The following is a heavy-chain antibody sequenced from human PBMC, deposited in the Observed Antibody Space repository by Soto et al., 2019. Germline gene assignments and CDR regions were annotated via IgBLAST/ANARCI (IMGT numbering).Heavy chain of an antibody. Sequence: GGSLRLSCAASGFTFSSYAMHWDRQAPGKGLEWVAVISYDGSNKYYADSVKGRFTISRDNSKNTLYLQMNSLRAEDTAVYYCARLEDGYYDSSGYSLVDYWGQGTLVTVSS. V-gene: IGHV3-30-3*01. D-gene: IGHD3-22*01. CDR2: ISYDGSNK. CDR1: GFTFSSYA. CDR3: ARLEDGYYDSSGYSLVDY. J-gene: IGHJ4*02.